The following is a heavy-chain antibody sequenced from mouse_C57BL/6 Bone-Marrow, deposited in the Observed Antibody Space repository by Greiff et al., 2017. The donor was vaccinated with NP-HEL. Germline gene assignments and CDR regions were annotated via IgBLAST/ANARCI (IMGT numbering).Heavy chain of an antibody. CDR2: ISSGGSYT. CDR3: ARRPYYYGSFFDY. Sequence: EVKLVESGGDLVKPGGSLKLSCAASGFTFSSYGMSWVRQTPDKRLEWVATISSGGSYTYYPDRVKGRFTISRDNAKNTLYLQMSSLKSEDTAMYYCARRPYYYGSFFDYWGQGTTLTVSS. D-gene: IGHD1-1*01. V-gene: IGHV5-6*02. CDR1: GFTFSSYG. J-gene: IGHJ2*01.